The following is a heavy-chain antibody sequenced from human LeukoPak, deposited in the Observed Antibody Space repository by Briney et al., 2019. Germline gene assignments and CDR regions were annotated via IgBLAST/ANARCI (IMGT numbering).Heavy chain of an antibody. D-gene: IGHD3-10*01. J-gene: IGHJ6*03. CDR2: IIPIFGTA. CDR1: GGTFSSYA. CDR3: ARDVFFGTEHVPPFMDV. Sequence: ASVKVSCKASGGTFSSYAISWVRQAPGQGLEWMGGIIPIFGTANYAQKFQGRVTITADESTSTAYMELSSLRSEDTAVYYCARDVFFGTEHVPPFMDVWGKGTTVTISS. V-gene: IGHV1-69*13.